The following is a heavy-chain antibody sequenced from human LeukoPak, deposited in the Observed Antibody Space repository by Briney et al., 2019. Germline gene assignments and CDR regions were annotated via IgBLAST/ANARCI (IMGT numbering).Heavy chain of an antibody. CDR1: GFTFSSYA. J-gene: IGHJ4*02. V-gene: IGHV3-23*01. Sequence: GGSLRLSCAASGFTFSSYAMSWVRQAPGKGLEWVSAISGSGGSTYYADSVKGRFTISRDNSKNTLYLQMNSLRAEDTAVYYCAKGWCDSSGYYSYYFDYWGQGTLVTVSS. CDR2: ISGSGGST. D-gene: IGHD3-22*01. CDR3: AKGWCDSSGYYSYYFDY.